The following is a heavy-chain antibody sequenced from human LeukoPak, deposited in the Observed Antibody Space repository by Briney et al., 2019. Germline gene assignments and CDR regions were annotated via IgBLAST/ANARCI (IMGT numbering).Heavy chain of an antibody. V-gene: IGHV3-21*01. J-gene: IGHJ4*02. Sequence: PGGSLRLSCAASGFTFSSYSMNWVRQAPAKGLEWVSSISSSSSHIYYADSVKGRFTISRDNAKNSLYLQMNSLRAEDTAVYYCARDVDTAMVLQLDYWGQGTLVTVSS. CDR3: ARDVDTAMVLQLDY. D-gene: IGHD5-18*01. CDR1: GFTFSSYS. CDR2: ISSSSSHI.